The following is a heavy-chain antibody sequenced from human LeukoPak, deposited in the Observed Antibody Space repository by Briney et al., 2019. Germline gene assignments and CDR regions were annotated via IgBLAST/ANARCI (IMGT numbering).Heavy chain of an antibody. CDR1: GFTFISYA. CDR3: AKVVGLSAEYFHH. V-gene: IGHV3-23*01. CDR2: VSHSGDRT. J-gene: IGHJ1*01. Sequence: GGSLRLSCAASGFTFISYAMSWVRQAPGKGLEWVSDVSHSGDRTYYADSVKGRFTTSRDNSKNTVYLQMNSLRAEGTAVYYCAKVVGLSAEYFHHWGQGTLVTVSS. D-gene: IGHD2/OR15-2a*01.